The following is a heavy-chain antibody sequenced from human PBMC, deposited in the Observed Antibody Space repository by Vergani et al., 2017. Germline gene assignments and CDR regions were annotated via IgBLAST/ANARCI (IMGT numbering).Heavy chain of an antibody. V-gene: IGHV1-18*01. J-gene: IGHJ6*02. CDR2: ISAYNGNT. CDR3: ARDSSGYYNYYGMDV. D-gene: IGHD3-22*01. CDR1: GGTFSSYA. Sequence: QVQLVQSGAEVKKPGSSVKVSCKASGGTFSSYAISWVRQAPGQGLEWMGGISAYNGNTNYAQKLQGRVTMTTDTSTSTAYMELRSLRSDDTAVYYCARDSSGYYNYYGMDVWGQGTTVTVSS.